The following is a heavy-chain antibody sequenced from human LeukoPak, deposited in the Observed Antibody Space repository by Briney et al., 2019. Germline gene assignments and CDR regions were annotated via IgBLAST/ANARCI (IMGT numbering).Heavy chain of an antibody. J-gene: IGHJ4*02. Sequence: ASVKVSCKASGYTFTGYYMHWVRQAPGQGLEWMGWINPNSGGTNYAQKFQGRVTMTRDTSISTAYMELSRLRSDDTAVYHCARGPHERSGYPDDWGQGTLVTVSS. CDR1: GYTFTGYY. CDR3: ARGPHERSGYPDD. CDR2: INPNSGGT. D-gene: IGHD3-22*01. V-gene: IGHV1-2*02.